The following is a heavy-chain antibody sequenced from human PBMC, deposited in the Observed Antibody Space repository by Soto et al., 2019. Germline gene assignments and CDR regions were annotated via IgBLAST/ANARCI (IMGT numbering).Heavy chain of an antibody. V-gene: IGHV1-69*13. Sequence: SVKVSCKASGGTFSGYAFSCVRQAPGQGLEWMGGIIPIFGTANYAQKFQGRVTITADESTSTAYMELSSLRSEDTAVYYCAYSSSKPYYYYYGMDVWGQGNTVTVSS. D-gene: IGHD6-6*01. CDR3: AYSSSKPYYYYYGMDV. CDR2: IIPIFGTA. CDR1: GGTFSGYA. J-gene: IGHJ6*02.